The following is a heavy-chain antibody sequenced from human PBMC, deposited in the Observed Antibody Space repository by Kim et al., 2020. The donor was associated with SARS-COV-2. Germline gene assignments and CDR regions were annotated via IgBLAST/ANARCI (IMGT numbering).Heavy chain of an antibody. D-gene: IGHD3-9*01. V-gene: IGHV3-23*01. Sequence: GGSLRLSCAASGLTFSTYVVAWVRQAPGKGLEWVSGITSNGITSYIDSVKGRFTISRDNFQNTMYLQMNNLRAEDTAPYFCARGLTYWGQGTLVTVSP. CDR2: ITSNGIT. J-gene: IGHJ4*02. CDR3: ARGLTY. CDR1: GLTFSTYV.